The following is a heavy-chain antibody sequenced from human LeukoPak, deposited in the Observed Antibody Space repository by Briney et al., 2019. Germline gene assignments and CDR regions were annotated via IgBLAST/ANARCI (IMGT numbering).Heavy chain of an antibody. D-gene: IGHD3-10*01. V-gene: IGHV1-2*02. CDR2: INPNSGGT. CDR1: GYTFTGYY. Sequence: ASVKVSCKASGYTFTGYYMHWVRQVPGQGGEWMGWINPNSGGTKSAKKFQGRVTMTRDTSISTAYMELSRLRSDGTAVYYCARGGRAYYYGSGSYYPIDYWGQGTLVTVSS. CDR3: ARGGRAYYYGSGSYYPIDY. J-gene: IGHJ4*02.